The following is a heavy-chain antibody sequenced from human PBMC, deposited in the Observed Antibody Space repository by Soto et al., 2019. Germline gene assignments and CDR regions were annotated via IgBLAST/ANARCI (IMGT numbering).Heavy chain of an antibody. CDR3: ARIPSSGSYLDWFDP. V-gene: IGHV5-51*01. CDR2: IYPGDSDT. Sequence: GESLKISCKGSGYSFTSYWIGWVRQMPGKGLEWMGIIYPGDSDTRYSPSFQGQVTISADKSVSTAYLQWSSLKASDTAMYYCARIPSSGSYLDWFDPWGQGTLVTVSS. J-gene: IGHJ5*02. D-gene: IGHD1-26*01. CDR1: GYSFTSYW.